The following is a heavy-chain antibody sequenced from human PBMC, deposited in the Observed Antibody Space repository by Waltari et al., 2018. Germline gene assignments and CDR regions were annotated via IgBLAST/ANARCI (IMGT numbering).Heavy chain of an antibody. V-gene: IGHV3-7*01. CDR2: IKQDGSEK. J-gene: IGHJ3*02. CDR1: GFTFSSYW. D-gene: IGHD2-21*01. CDR3: AVTGRLGVIAIHDAFDI. Sequence: VQLVESGGGLVQPGGSLRLSCAASGFTFSSYWMSWVRQAPGKGLEWVANIKQDGSEKYYVDSVKGRFTISRDNAKNSLYLQMNSLRAEDTAVYYCAVTGRLGVIAIHDAFDIWGQGTMVTVSS.